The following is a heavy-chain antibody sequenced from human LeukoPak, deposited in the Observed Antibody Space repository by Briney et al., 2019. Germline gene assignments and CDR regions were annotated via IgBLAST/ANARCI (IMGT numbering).Heavy chain of an antibody. V-gene: IGHV4-59*08. J-gene: IGHJ4*02. CDR2: IYYSGST. Sequence: SETLSLTCTVSGGSISCYYWSWIRQPPGKGLEWIGYIYYSGSTNYNPSLKSRVTISVDTSKNQFSLKLSSVTAADTAVYYCARSSRGYSSSSFAGPQIFDYWGQGTLVTVSS. CDR3: ARSSRGYSSSSFAGPQIFDY. CDR1: GGSISCYY. D-gene: IGHD6-6*01.